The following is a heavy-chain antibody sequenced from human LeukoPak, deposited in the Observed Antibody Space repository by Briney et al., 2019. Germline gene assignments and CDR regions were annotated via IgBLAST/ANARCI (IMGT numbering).Heavy chain of an antibody. CDR3: ARGRVSSSTWYSTYYYFFYMDF. V-gene: IGHV4-59*01. Sequence: SETLSLTCTVSDDSITMYYWTWIRQPPGKGLEWIGYVDHTGSTKFNPSLNSRVSISRDTSKNFFSLRLRSVTAADTAVYFCARGRVSSSTWYSTYYYFFYMDFWGKGTTVTVSS. D-gene: IGHD4-11*01. J-gene: IGHJ6*03. CDR2: VDHTGST. CDR1: DDSITMYY.